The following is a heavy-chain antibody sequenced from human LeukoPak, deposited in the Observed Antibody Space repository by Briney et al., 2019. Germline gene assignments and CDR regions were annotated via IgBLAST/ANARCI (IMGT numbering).Heavy chain of an antibody. CDR3: AKSLLTTASGTGRAFDL. CDR1: RFSFSAYP. V-gene: IGHV3-23*01. Sequence: GGSLRLSCAASRFSFSAYPMGWVRRAPGRGLEWVSGISAGGDLTFHADPVKGRFTISRDNPKNTLYLQMNSLRADDTAEYYCAKSLLTTASGTGRAFDLWGQGTMVTVSS. CDR2: ISAGGDLT. J-gene: IGHJ3*01. D-gene: IGHD1-26*01.